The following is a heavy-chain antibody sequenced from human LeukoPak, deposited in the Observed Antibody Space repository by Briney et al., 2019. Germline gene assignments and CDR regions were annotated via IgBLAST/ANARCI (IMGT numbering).Heavy chain of an antibody. J-gene: IGHJ6*02. CDR3: TKLAAAGPYYYYGMDV. D-gene: IGHD6-13*01. CDR1: GFTFSDYY. V-gene: IGHV3-72*01. CDR2: IRCKVNGSTT. Sequence: GGSLRLSCAASGFTFSDYYMDWVRQAPGKGLEWVGRIRCKVNGSTTEYAASVKGRFTISRDDSKNTLYLQMNSLKTEDTAVYYCTKLAAAGPYYYYGMDVWGQGTTVTVSS.